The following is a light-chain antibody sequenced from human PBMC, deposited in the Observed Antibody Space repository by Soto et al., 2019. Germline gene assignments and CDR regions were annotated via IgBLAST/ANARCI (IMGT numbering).Light chain of an antibody. CDR1: QSVGSY. J-gene: IGKJ5*01. V-gene: IGKV3-11*01. Sequence: EIVLIPSPATLSLSPGERATLSCRASQSVGSYLAWYQHKPGQAPRLLISDASNRATGIPARFSGSGSETDFTLTISSLEPEDFAVYYCQQRSSWPPTITFGQGTRLEIK. CDR2: DAS. CDR3: QQRSSWPPTIT.